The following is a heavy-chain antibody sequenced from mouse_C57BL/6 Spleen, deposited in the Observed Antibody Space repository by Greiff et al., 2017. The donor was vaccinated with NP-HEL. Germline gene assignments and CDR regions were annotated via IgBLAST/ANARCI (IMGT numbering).Heavy chain of an antibody. CDR3: ARAPYYYAMDY. J-gene: IGHJ4*01. CDR1: GYSITSGYD. Sequence: EVQLQQSGPGMVKPSQSLSLTCTVTGYSITSGYDWHWIRHFPGNKLEWMGYISYSGSTNYNPSLKSRISITHDTSKNHFFLKLNSVTTEDTATYYCARAPYYYAMDYWGQGTSVTVSS. CDR2: ISYSGST. V-gene: IGHV3-1*01.